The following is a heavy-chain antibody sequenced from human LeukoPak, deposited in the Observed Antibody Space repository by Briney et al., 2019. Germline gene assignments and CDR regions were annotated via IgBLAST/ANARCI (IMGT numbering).Heavy chain of an antibody. D-gene: IGHD2-2*01. V-gene: IGHV1-18*01. CDR3: ARGGDCSSTSCYGFDY. CDR1: GYTFTSYG. J-gene: IGHJ4*02. CDR2: ISAYNGNT. Sequence: GASVKVSCKASGYTFTSYGISWVRQAPGQGLEWMGWISAYNGNTNYAQKLQGRVTMTRDTSTSTVYMELSSLRSGDTAVYYCARGGDCSSTSCYGFDYWGQGTLVTVSS.